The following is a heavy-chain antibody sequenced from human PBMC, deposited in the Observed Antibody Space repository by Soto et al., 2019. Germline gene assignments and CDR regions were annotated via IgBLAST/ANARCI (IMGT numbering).Heavy chain of an antibody. CDR3: ARARDGYNYGFDS. D-gene: IGHD5-12*01. CDR2: IYYSAGT. J-gene: IGHJ4*02. CDR1: GGSISSYY. V-gene: IGHV4-59*12. Sequence: SETLSLTCTVSGGSISSYYWSWIRQPPGKGLEWIGYIYYSAGTNYNPSLKSRVTISIDTSKNQFSLKVISVTAADTAVYYCARARDGYNYGFDSWGQGTLVTVSS.